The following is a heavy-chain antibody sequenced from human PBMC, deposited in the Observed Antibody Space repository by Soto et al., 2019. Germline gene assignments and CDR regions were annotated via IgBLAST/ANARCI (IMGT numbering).Heavy chain of an antibody. J-gene: IGHJ6*02. CDR2: IIPIFGTA. V-gene: IGHV1-69*13. CDR1: GGTFSSYA. CDR3: ARVRCISISCYQFYYYVMAV. D-gene: IGHD2-2*01. Sequence: SVKVSCKAPGGTFSSYAISWVRPAPGQGLEWMGGIIPIFGTANYAQKFQGRVTITADESTSTAYMELSSLRSEDTAVYYCARVRCISISCYQFYYYVMAVWGQGTTVTVSS.